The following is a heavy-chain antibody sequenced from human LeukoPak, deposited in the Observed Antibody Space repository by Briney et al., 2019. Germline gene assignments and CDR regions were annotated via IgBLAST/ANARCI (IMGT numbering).Heavy chain of an antibody. D-gene: IGHD2-2*02. CDR1: GYTFTGYY. CDR3: ARDQGPNPYTYGMDV. V-gene: IGHV1-2*02. J-gene: IGHJ6*02. CDR2: INPNSGGT. Sequence: ASVKVSCKASGYTFTGYYMHWVRQAPGQGLEWMGWINPNSGGTNYAQKFQGRVTMTRDTSISTAYMELSRLRSDDTAVYYCARDQGPNPYTYGMDVWGQGTTVTVSS.